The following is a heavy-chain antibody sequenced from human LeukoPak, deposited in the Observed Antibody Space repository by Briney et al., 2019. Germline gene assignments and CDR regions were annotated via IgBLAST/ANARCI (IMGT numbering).Heavy chain of an antibody. J-gene: IGHJ4*02. CDR3: AKNRGYCSGGSCYSDY. CDR1: GFTFSSYG. D-gene: IGHD2-15*01. V-gene: IGHV3-30*02. CDR2: IRYDGRNK. Sequence: PGGSLRLSCGASGFTFSSYGMHWVRQAPGKGLEWVAFIRYDGRNKYYADSVKGRFTISRDNSKNTLYLQMNSLRAEDTAVYFCAKNRGYCSGGSCYSDYWGQGTLVTVSS.